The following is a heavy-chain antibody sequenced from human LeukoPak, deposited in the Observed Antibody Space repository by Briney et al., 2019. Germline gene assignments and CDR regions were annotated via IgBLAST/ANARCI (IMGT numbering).Heavy chain of an antibody. Sequence: GGSLRLSCAASGFTFRSYAMSWVRQAPGKGLEWVSAISGSGDSTYYADSVKGRFTISRDNSKNTLYLQMNTLRAEDTAVYYCAKSTYYYGSGSYNDYWGQGTLVTVSS. CDR3: AKSTYYYGSGSYNDY. J-gene: IGHJ4*02. D-gene: IGHD3-10*01. V-gene: IGHV3-23*01. CDR2: ISGSGDST. CDR1: GFTFRSYA.